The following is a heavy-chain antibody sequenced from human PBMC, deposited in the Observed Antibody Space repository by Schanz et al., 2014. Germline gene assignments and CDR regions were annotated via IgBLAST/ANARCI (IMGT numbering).Heavy chain of an antibody. CDR2: ITYNGGTI. CDR3: AKSQGSSFDS. J-gene: IGHJ4*02. D-gene: IGHD6-13*01. CDR1: GITFSSHS. V-gene: IGHV3-48*01. Sequence: EVHLVESGGGLVQPGGSLRLSCAASGITFSSHSFNWVRQAPGKGLEWISYITYNGGTIYYADSVKGRFTISRDNSKNTLYLQMNSLRPEDTAVYYCAKSQGSSFDSWGQGTLVTVSS.